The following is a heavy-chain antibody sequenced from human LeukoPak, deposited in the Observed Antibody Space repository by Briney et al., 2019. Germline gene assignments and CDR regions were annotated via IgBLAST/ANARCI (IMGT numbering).Heavy chain of an antibody. V-gene: IGHV3-74*01. CDR3: SSQIWLGELFAHY. D-gene: IGHD3-10*01. CDR2: INSDGSTT. J-gene: IGHJ4*02. Sequence: GGSLRLSCAASGFTFSSYWMHWVRQAPGKGLVWVSRINSDGSTTNYADSVKGRFTISRDNAKNTLYLQMNSLRAEDTAGYYCSSQIWLGELFAHYWGQGTLVTVSS. CDR1: GFTFSSYW.